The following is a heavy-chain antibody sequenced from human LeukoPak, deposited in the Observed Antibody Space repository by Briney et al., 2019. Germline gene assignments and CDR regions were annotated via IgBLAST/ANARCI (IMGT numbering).Heavy chain of an antibody. V-gene: IGHV1-3*01. J-gene: IGHJ4*02. CDR2: INAGNGNT. CDR3: ARLDYGGNIDY. CDR1: GYTFTSYA. Sequence: ASVKVSFTASGYTFTSYAMHWVRQAPGQRLEWMGWINAGNGNTKYSQKFQGRVTITRDTSASTAYMELSSLRSEDTAVYYCARLDYGGNIDYWGQGPLVTVSS. D-gene: IGHD4-23*01.